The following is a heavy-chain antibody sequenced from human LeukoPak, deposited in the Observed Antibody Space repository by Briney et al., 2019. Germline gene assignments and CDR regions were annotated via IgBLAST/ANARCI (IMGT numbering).Heavy chain of an antibody. CDR1: GGSMISYY. D-gene: IGHD3-22*01. CDR2: MYDSVRI. CDR3: AGFPPGELDSSGQHFESIY. J-gene: IGHJ4*02. Sequence: PSETLSLTCTVSGGSMISYYWTWVRQTPGKGLEWIGYMYDSVRIHYNPSLESRITISLDTSKNQFSLKLRSVTAADTAIYYCAGFPPGELDSSGQHFESIYWGRGTRVTVSS. V-gene: IGHV4-59*01.